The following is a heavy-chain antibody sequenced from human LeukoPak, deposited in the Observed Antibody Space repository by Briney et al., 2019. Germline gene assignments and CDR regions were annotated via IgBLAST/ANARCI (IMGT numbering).Heavy chain of an antibody. CDR3: ARRYCSSTSCSYNWGFAYGMDV. Sequence: GASVTVSFKASGYTFTSYYMHWVRQAPGQGLEWMGIINPSGGSTSYAQKFQGRVTMTRDTSTSTVYMELSSLRSEDTAVYYCARRYCSSTSCSYNWGFAYGMDVWGQGTTVTVSS. V-gene: IGHV1-46*01. D-gene: IGHD2-2*01. J-gene: IGHJ6*02. CDR1: GYTFTSYY. CDR2: INPSGGST.